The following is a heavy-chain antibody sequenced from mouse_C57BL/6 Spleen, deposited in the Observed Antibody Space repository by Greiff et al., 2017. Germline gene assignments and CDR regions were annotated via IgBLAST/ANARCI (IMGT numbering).Heavy chain of an antibody. CDR1: GFSLTSYA. CDR2: FWGGGST. CDR3: AKRGQIYYYGGAMDY. V-gene: IGHV2-9*01. D-gene: IGHD1-1*01. J-gene: IGHJ4*01. Sequence: QVQLKESGPGLVAPSQSLSITCTASGFSLTSYAVDWVRQPPGKGLEWLGVFWGGGSTNYNSALLSRLSTCTDNSKSQVFLKMKSRQTDDTDIYFCAKRGQIYYYGGAMDYWGQGTSVTVSS.